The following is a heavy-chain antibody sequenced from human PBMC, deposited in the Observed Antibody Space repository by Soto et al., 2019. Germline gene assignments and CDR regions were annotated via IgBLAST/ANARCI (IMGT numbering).Heavy chain of an antibody. CDR2: IWYDGSNK. CDR3: VRGGGGGQFDS. CDR1: GFTFSSYG. V-gene: IGHV3-33*01. D-gene: IGHD2-21*01. J-gene: IGHJ4*02. Sequence: PGGSLRLSCAASGFTFSSYGMHWVRQAPGKGLEWVAVIWYDGSNKYYADSVKGRFTISRDNSKNSLSLQMNSLRVEDTAVYYCVRGGGGGQFDSWGQGTLVTVSS.